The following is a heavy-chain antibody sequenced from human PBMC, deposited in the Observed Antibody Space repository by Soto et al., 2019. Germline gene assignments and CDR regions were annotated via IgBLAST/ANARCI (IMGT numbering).Heavy chain of an antibody. D-gene: IGHD2-15*01. Sequence: ASVKVSCKASGYTFTNSDINWVRQAPGQGLEWMGWMNPDSGHAAYAQKFQGRVTLTTSTPTSTVYMEMRSLGSEDTAVYYCARRPHCSGGICYYGLDNWGQGTLVT. V-gene: IGHV1-8*01. CDR2: MNPDSGHA. CDR1: GYTFTNSD. CDR3: ARRPHCSGGICYYGLDN. J-gene: IGHJ4*02.